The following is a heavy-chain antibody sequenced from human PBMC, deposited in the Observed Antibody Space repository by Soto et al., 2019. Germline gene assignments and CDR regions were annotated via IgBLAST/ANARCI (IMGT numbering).Heavy chain of an antibody. V-gene: IGHV1-18*01. J-gene: IGHJ6*03. D-gene: IGHD2-15*01. CDR2: VSGHNGNT. Sequence: VASVKVSCKASGYPFVSYGISWVRQAAGQGPEWMAWVSGHNGNTYYAQKFQGRVTVTTDRSTNTVYMELRSLRSDDTAVYYCARGTIVERPYFYMDVWGKGTTVTVSS. CDR1: GYPFVSYG. CDR3: ARGTIVERPYFYMDV.